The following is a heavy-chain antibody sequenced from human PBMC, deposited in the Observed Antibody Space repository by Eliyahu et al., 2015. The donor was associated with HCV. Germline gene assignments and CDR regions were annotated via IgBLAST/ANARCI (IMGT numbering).Heavy chain of an antibody. CDR1: AYTFTXYW. CDR2: IYPGDSDT. V-gene: IGHV5-51*01. CDR3: ARLNYCGSGRDHYYCGMDV. D-gene: IGHD3-10*01. Sequence: EVQLVQSGAEVKKPGESLKISCKGSAYTFTXYWIGXVRXMPGKGLEWMGIIYPGDSDTRYSXSFQGQVTISADKSISTAYLQWSSLKASDTAMYYCARLNYCGSGRDHYYCGMDVWGQGTTVTVSS. J-gene: IGHJ6*02.